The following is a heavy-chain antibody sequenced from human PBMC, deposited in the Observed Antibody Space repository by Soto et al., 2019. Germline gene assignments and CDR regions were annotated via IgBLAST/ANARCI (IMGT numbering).Heavy chain of an antibody. CDR1: GGSVSSGAYY. J-gene: IGHJ3*02. CDR2: IYYSGST. V-gene: IGHV4-31*03. Sequence: QVQLQESDAGLVKASQTLSLTCTVSGGSVSSGAYYWTWIRQRPGKGLEWIGYIYYSGSTYYSPSLKSRLSISLYPSKNQFSLRLSSVTAADTAMYYCARARLRAVYAFDIWGQGTMVTVSS. CDR3: ARARLRAVYAFDI. D-gene: IGHD5-12*01.